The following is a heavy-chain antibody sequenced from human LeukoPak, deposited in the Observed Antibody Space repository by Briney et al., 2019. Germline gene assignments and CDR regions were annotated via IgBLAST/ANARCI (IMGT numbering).Heavy chain of an antibody. CDR2: IKLDGSEK. V-gene: IGHV3-7*01. Sequence: PGGSLRLSCAASGFTFSSYWMSWVRQAPGKGLEWVANIKLDGSEKYYVDSVKGRFTISRDNAKNSLYLQMNSLRAEDTAVYYCARESSSGWYFTGYYYGMDVWGQGTTVTVSS. CDR3: ARESSSGWYFTGYYYGMDV. D-gene: IGHD6-19*01. CDR1: GFTFSSYW. J-gene: IGHJ6*02.